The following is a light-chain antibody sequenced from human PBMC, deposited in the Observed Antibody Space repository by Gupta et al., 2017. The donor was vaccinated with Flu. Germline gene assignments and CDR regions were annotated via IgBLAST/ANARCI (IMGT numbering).Light chain of an antibody. Sequence: QSALTQPASVSGSPGQSITISCTGTSSDVGDNNYVSWYRQHPGKAPKVVIYEVNRRPSGVASRLSGSKSGKTASLTISGREEEDEGDYYCISDTTGNNWVFGGGTKLTVL. V-gene: IGLV2-14*01. CDR1: SSDVGDNNY. J-gene: IGLJ3*02. CDR2: EVN. CDR3: ISDTTGNNWV.